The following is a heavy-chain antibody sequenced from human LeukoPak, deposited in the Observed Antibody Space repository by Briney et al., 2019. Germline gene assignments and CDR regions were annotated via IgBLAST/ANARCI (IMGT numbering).Heavy chain of an antibody. D-gene: IGHD7-27*01. CDR2: IYSGGST. CDR1: GFTVSSNY. V-gene: IGHV3-53*01. J-gene: IGHJ4*02. CDR3: ARAHPWGSGFDY. Sequence: GGSLRLSCAASGFTVSSNYMSWVRQAPGKGLEWVPVIYSGGSTYYADSVKGRFTISRDNSKNTLYLQMNSLRAEDTAVYYCARAHPWGSGFDYWGQGTLVTVSS.